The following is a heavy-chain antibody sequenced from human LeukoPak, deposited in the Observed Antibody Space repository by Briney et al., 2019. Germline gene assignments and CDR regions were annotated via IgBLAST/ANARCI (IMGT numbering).Heavy chain of an antibody. D-gene: IGHD6-6*01. J-gene: IGHJ4*02. CDR1: GFTFSSYA. CDR3: ARERNKYSSSSCFDY. V-gene: IGHV3-30-3*01. Sequence: PGGSLRLSCAASGFTFSSYAMHWVRQAPGKGLEWVAVISYDGSNKYYADSVKGRFTISRDNSKNTLYLQMNSLRAEDTAVYYCARERNKYSSSSCFDYWGQGTLVTVSS. CDR2: ISYDGSNK.